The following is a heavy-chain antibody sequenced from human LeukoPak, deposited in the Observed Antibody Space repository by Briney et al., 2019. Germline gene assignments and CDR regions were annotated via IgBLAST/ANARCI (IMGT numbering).Heavy chain of an antibody. D-gene: IGHD1-1*01. CDR2: INHSGST. CDR3: ARGTNGKVAKWFDP. Sequence: PSETLSLTCAVYGGSFSGYYWSWIRQPPGKGLEWIGEINHSGSTNYNPSLKSRVTISVDTSKNQFSLKLSSVTAADTAVYYCARGTNGKVAKWFDPWGQGTLVTVS. J-gene: IGHJ5*02. CDR1: GGSFSGYY. V-gene: IGHV4-34*01.